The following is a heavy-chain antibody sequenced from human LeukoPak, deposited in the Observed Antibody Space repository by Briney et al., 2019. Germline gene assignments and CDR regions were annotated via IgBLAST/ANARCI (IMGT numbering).Heavy chain of an antibody. V-gene: IGHV3-7*01. CDR3: ASVSTGDLSDY. Sequence: GGSLRLSCTASGFPFSGYWMSWVRQAPGKRLEWVANIREDGREKYYMVSVKGRFTISRDNAKNSLYLQMNSLRDEDTAIYYCASVSTGDLSDYWGQGTLVTVSS. D-gene: IGHD4-17*01. CDR1: GFPFSGYW. J-gene: IGHJ4*02. CDR2: IREDGREK.